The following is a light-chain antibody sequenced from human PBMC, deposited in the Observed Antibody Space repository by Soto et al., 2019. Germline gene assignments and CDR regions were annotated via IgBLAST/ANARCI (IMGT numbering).Light chain of an antibody. V-gene: IGKV1-6*01. CDR1: QDIRNF. CDR3: LQDDGYPWT. Sequence: AIQMTQSPTSLSASVGDRVTISCRASQDIRNFLGWYQQKSGEAPKLLLYGASTLERGVPSRFSGSGFGTDFTLTISSLQAEDFATYYCLQDDGYPWTFGQGTKVEI. J-gene: IGKJ1*01. CDR2: GAS.